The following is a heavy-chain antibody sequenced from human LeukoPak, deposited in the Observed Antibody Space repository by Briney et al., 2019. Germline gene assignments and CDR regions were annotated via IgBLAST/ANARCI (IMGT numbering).Heavy chain of an antibody. J-gene: IGHJ4*02. D-gene: IGHD3-10*01. Sequence: GGSLRLSCAASGFTFSSYSMNWVRQAPGKGLEWVSSISSSSSYIYYADSVKGRFTISRDNAKNSLYLQMNSLRAEDTAVYYCARDLGREGFDYWGQGTLVTVSS. CDR2: ISSSSSYI. V-gene: IGHV3-21*04. CDR1: GFTFSSYS. CDR3: ARDLGREGFDY.